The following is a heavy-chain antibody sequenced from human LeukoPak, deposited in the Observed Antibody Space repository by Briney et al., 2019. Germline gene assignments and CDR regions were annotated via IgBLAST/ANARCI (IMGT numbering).Heavy chain of an antibody. D-gene: IGHD3-22*01. CDR2: IIPIFGTA. J-gene: IGHJ4*02. V-gene: IGHV1-69*13. Sequence: SVKVSCKASGGTFSSYAISWVRQAPGQGLEWMGGIIPIFGTANYAQKFQGRVTITADESTSTAYMELRSLRSDDTAVYYCARENRYYDSSGYYPGEDYWGQGTLVTVSS. CDR3: ARENRYYDSSGYYPGEDY. CDR1: GGTFSSYA.